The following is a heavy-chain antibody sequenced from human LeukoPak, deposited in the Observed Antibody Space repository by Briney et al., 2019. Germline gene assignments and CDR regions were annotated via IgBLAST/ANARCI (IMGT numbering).Heavy chain of an antibody. Sequence: ASVKVSCKASGYTFTSYGISWVRQAPGQGLEWMGWISAYNGNTNYAQKFQGWVTMTRDTSISTAYMELSRLRSDDTAVYYCARDTNSGSFDPWGQGTLVTVSS. J-gene: IGHJ5*02. D-gene: IGHD1-26*01. CDR2: ISAYNGNT. CDR1: GYTFTSYG. CDR3: ARDTNSGSFDP. V-gene: IGHV1-18*01.